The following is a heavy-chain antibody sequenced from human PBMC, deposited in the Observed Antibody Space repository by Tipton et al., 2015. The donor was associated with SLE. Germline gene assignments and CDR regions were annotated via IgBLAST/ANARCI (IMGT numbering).Heavy chain of an antibody. Sequence: TLSLTCTVSGGSISSYYWGWIRQPPGKGLEWIGSIYHSGSTYYNPSLKSRVTISVDTSKDQFSLKLSSVTAADTAVYYCATALAAADHAFDIWGQGTMVTVSS. CDR3: ATALAAADHAFDI. D-gene: IGHD6-13*01. J-gene: IGHJ3*02. V-gene: IGHV4-38-2*02. CDR2: IYHSGST. CDR1: GGSISSYY.